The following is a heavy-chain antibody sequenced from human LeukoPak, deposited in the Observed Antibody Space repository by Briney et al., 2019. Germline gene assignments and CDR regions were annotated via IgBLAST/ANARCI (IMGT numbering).Heavy chain of an antibody. CDR2: MSGSGGST. J-gene: IGHJ3*02. Sequence: GGSLRLSCAASGFTFNSYAMSWVRQAPGKGLEWVSAMSGSGGSTYYADSVKGRFTISRDNANNTLYLQMNSLRAEDTAVYYCAKDRGVRSDIWGQGTMVTVSS. D-gene: IGHD4-17*01. CDR1: GFTFNSYA. V-gene: IGHV3-23*01. CDR3: AKDRGVRSDI.